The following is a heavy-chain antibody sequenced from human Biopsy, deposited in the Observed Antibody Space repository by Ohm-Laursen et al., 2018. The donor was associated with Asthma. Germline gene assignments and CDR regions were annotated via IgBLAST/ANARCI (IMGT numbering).Heavy chain of an antibody. CDR3: ARGQGRGIQLWSLDP. Sequence: TLSLTCTVSGGSIRSDYWSWLRQSPGKGLEWICYIHNSGNTNYNPSLKSRVTISLDTSKNHFYLRLSFVSAADTAVYFCARGQGRGIQLWSLDPWGQGILVTVSS. CDR2: IHNSGNT. V-gene: IGHV4-59*01. D-gene: IGHD5-18*01. CDR1: GGSIRSDY. J-gene: IGHJ5*02.